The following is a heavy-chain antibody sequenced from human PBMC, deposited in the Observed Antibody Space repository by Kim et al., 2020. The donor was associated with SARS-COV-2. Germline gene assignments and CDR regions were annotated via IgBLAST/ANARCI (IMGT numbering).Heavy chain of an antibody. J-gene: IGHJ3*02. CDR2: ISYDGSNK. Sequence: GGSLRLSCAASGFTFSSYAMHWVRQAPGKGLEWVAVISYDGSNKYYADSVKGRFTISRDNSKNTLYLQMNSLRAEDTAVYYCAREGGGWQWLHDAFDIWGQGKMVTVFS. CDR3: AREGGGWQWLHDAFDI. V-gene: IGHV3-30*04. D-gene: IGHD6-19*01. CDR1: GFTFSSYA.